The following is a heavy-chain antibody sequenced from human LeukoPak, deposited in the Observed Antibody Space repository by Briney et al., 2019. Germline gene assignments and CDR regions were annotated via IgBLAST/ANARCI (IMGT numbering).Heavy chain of an antibody. J-gene: IGHJ6*02. V-gene: IGHV3-74*01. CDR3: ARFRVSNGMDV. Sequence: PGGSLRLSCAASGFTVSSYRMHWVRQAPGKGLVWVSRISSDGSSTIYADSVKGRFTIARDNAENSLYLQMNSLSAEDTAVYYCARFRVSNGMDVWGQGTSVTVSS. CDR2: ISSDGSST. CDR1: GFTVSSYR.